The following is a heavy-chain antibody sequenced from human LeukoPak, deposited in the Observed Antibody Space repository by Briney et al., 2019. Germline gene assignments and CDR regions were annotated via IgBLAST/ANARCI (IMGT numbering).Heavy chain of an antibody. V-gene: IGHV3-21*01. CDR2: ISSSSSYI. J-gene: IGHJ6*03. Sequence: GGSLRLSCAASGLTLSSYSMNWVRQAPGKGLEWVSSISSSSSYIYYADSVKGRFTISRDNAKNSLYLQMNSLRAEDTAVYYCARGSRGSSTFSYYYMEVWGKGTTVTVSS. D-gene: IGHD6-6*01. CDR3: ARGSRGSSTFSYYYMEV. CDR1: GLTLSSYS.